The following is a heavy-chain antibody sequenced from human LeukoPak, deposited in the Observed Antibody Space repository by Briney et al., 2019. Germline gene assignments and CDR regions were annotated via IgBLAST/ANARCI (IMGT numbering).Heavy chain of an antibody. J-gene: IGHJ5*02. V-gene: IGHV4-61*02. CDR3: ARLVVAATSINWFDP. CDR2: IYTSGST. Sequence: SETLSLTCTVSGGSISNSSYYWGWIRQPAGKGLEWIGRIYTSGSTNYNPSLKSRVTMSVDTSKNQFSLKLSSVTAADTAVYYCARLVVAATSINWFDPWGQGTLVTVSS. CDR1: GGSISNSSYY. D-gene: IGHD2-15*01.